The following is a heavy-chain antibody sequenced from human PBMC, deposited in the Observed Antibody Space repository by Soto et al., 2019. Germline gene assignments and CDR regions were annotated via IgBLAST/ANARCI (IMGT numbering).Heavy chain of an antibody. Sequence: EVQLVQSGAEVKKPGESLKISCKGSGYSFSNYWIVWVRQMPGKGLEWMGIIYPGDSETKYSPPFQGQVTISADKSINTAYLQWISLKASDTAMYYCARRRAGKPDDWFDPWGQGTLVTVSS. J-gene: IGHJ5*02. V-gene: IGHV5-51*03. D-gene: IGHD6-13*01. CDR3: ARRRAGKPDDWFDP. CDR2: IYPGDSET. CDR1: GYSFSNYW.